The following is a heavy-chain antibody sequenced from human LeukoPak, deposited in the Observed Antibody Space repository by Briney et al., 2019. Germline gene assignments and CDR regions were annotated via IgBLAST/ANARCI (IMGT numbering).Heavy chain of an antibody. J-gene: IGHJ4*02. CDR3: ARVQQQLLPFDY. CDR1: GGSIRSNY. CDR2: IYYSGST. V-gene: IGHV4-59*01. Sequence: KPSETLSLTCSVSGGSIRSNYWSWIRQPPGKGLEWIGNIYYSGSTNYNPSLKSRVTISVDTSKNQFSLKLSSVTAADTAVYYCARVQQQLLPFDYWGQGILVTFSS. D-gene: IGHD6-13*01.